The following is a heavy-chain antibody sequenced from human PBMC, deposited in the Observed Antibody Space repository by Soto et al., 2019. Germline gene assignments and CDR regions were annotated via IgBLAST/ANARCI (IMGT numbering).Heavy chain of an antibody. D-gene: IGHD3-22*01. Sequence: QVQLVQSGAEVKKPGSSVKVSCEASGGTFSSSDINWVRQAAGQGLEWMGGIIPIFSPAKYAQKFQGRVTITADESTSTAYMELTGLTFDDTAVYYCARGLPDYDNTGYHPAYFDSWGQGTLVTVSS. V-gene: IGHV1-69*01. CDR3: ARGLPDYDNTGYHPAYFDS. CDR2: IIPIFSPA. J-gene: IGHJ4*02. CDR1: GGTFSSSD.